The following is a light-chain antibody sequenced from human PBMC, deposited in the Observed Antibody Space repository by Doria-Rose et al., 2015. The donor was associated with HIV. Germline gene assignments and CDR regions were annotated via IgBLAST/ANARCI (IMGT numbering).Light chain of an antibody. CDR2: DGS. V-gene: IGKV3-20*01. J-gene: IGKJ1*01. CDR1: QSSSSTY. CDR3: HQYGTSWT. Sequence: TQSPGTLSLSPGERATLSCRASQSSSSTYLAWYQQKPGQAPSLLIYDGSTRATGIPDRFSASGSGTDFTLTINRLEPEDFALYYCHQYGTSWTFGQGTKEEI.